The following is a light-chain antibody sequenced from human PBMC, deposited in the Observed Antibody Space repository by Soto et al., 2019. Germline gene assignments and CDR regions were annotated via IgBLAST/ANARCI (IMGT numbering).Light chain of an antibody. CDR2: DAS. CDR3: QQYNNWPLT. Sequence: DIQMTQSPSILSASVGDRVTITCRASQSIRSWLEWYQQKPGKAPKLLIYDASSLESGVPSRFRGSGSGTEFTLTISSLQSEDFELYYCQQYNNWPLTFGGGTKVDIK. CDR1: QSIRSW. J-gene: IGKJ4*01. V-gene: IGKV1-5*01.